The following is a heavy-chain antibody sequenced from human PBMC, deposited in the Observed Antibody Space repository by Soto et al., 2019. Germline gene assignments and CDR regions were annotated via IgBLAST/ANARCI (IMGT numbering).Heavy chain of an antibody. J-gene: IGHJ4*02. CDR1: GGSFSGYF. Sequence: QVQLQQWGAGLLKPSETLSLTCAVYGGSFSGYFWSWVRQPPGKGLEWIGQITHSGTTNYKPSLKSRVTISVDTSKHQFSLRLSSVTAADTAVYYCATYFYDSRGYDFDFWGQGTLVTVSS. D-gene: IGHD3-22*01. V-gene: IGHV4-34*01. CDR2: ITHSGTT. CDR3: ATYFYDSRGYDFDF.